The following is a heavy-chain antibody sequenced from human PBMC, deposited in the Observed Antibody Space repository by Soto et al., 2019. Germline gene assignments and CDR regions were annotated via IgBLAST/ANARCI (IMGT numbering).Heavy chain of an antibody. CDR1: GGTFSSYA. V-gene: IGHV1-69*12. CDR3: ARDRYSSSPPFYYGMDV. J-gene: IGHJ6*02. D-gene: IGHD6-6*01. CDR2: IIPIFGTA. Sequence: QVQLVQSGAEVKKPGSSVKVSCKASGGTFSSYAISWVRQAPGQGLEWMGGIIPIFGTANYAQKFQGRVTITADESTSTAYMELSSLRSEDTAVYYCARDRYSSSPPFYYGMDVWGQGTTVTVSS.